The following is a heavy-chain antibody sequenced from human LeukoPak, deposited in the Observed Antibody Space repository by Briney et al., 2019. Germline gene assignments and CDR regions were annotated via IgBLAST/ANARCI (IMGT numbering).Heavy chain of an antibody. CDR2: IAYDASNR. D-gene: IGHD6-13*01. CDR3: ARARYSSSWPVGFDY. V-gene: IGHV3-30*04. Sequence: QPGGSLRLSCAASGFTFSSFPMHWVRQAPGKGLEWVAVIAYDASNRIYADSVKGRFTISRDNAKNSLYLQMNSLRAEDTAVYYCARARYSSSWPVGFDYWGQGTLVTVSS. CDR1: GFTFSSFP. J-gene: IGHJ4*02.